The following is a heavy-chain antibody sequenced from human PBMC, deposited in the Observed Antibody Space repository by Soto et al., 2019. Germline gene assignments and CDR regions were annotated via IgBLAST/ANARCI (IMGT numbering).Heavy chain of an antibody. V-gene: IGHV4-34*01. CDR2: INHSGST. CDR1: GGSFSGYY. CDR3: ARGGQAPAYYYDSSGYYWRGYFQH. Sequence: QVQLQQWGAGLLKPSETLSLTCAVYGGSFSGYYWSWIRQPPGKGLEWIGEINHSGSTNYNPSLTSRVTISVDTSKNQFSLKLSSVTAADTAVYYCARGGQAPAYYYDSSGYYWRGYFQHWGQGTLVTVSS. J-gene: IGHJ1*01. D-gene: IGHD3-22*01.